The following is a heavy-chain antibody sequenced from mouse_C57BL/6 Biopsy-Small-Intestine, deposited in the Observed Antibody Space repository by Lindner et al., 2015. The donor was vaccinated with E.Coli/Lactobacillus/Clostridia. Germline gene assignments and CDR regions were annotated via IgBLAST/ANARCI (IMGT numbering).Heavy chain of an antibody. CDR3: ARHEGYWYFDV. CDR2: FYPGSGTI. Sequence: VQLQESGAELVKPGASVKLSCKASGYTFTEFTIHWVKQKSGQSLEWIGWFYPGSGTINFNEKFKDKATLTADKSSSAVCMELSRLTSEDSAVYFCARHEGYWYFDVWGTGTTVTVSS. CDR1: GYTFTEFT. V-gene: IGHV1-62-2*01. J-gene: IGHJ1*03.